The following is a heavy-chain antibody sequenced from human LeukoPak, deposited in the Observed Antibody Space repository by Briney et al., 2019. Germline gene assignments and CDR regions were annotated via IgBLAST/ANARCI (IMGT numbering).Heavy chain of an antibody. CDR1: GYTFTSYG. D-gene: IGHD6-13*01. J-gene: IGHJ4*02. Sequence: ASVKDSCKASGYTFTSYGISWVRQAPGQGLEWMGWISAYNGNTNYAQKLQGRVAMTTDTSTSTAYMELRSLRSDDTAVYYCARVMYSSRAVDYWGQGTLVTVSS. CDR3: ARVMYSSRAVDY. CDR2: ISAYNGNT. V-gene: IGHV1-18*01.